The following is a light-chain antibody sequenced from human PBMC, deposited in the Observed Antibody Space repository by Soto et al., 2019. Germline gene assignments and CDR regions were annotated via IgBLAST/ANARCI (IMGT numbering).Light chain of an antibody. Sequence: QSVLTQPPSVSGAPGQRVTISCTGSSSNIGAGYDVHWYQQLPGTAPKLAIYGNRNRPSGVPDRFSGSKSGTSASLAITGLQAEDEADYYCQSYDSSLSGSKVVFGGGTQLTVL. J-gene: IGLJ2*01. CDR1: SSNIGAGYD. V-gene: IGLV1-40*01. CDR2: GNR. CDR3: QSYDSSLSGSKVV.